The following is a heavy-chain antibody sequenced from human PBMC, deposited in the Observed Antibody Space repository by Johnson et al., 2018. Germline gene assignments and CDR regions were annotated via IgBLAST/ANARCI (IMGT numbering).Heavy chain of an antibody. D-gene: IGHD1-26*01. V-gene: IGHV3-30*18. CDR1: GFTFSSYG. Sequence: VQLVESGGGVVQPGRSLRLSCAASGFTFSSYGMHWVRQAPGKGLEWVAGISYDGSNKYYADSVKGRFTISRDNSKNTLYLQMNSLRAADTAVYYCAKNPQRWGDYYYYYMDVWGKGTTVTVSS. J-gene: IGHJ6*03. CDR2: ISYDGSNK. CDR3: AKNPQRWGDYYYYYMDV.